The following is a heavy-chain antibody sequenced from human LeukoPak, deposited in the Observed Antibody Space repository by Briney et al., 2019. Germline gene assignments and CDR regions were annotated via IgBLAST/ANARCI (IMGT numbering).Heavy chain of an antibody. J-gene: IGHJ6*03. Sequence: GGSLRLSCAASGFTFSSYSMNWVRQAPGKGLEWVSSISSSSSYIYYADSVKGRFTISRDNAKNSLYLQMNSLRAEDTALYYCARETSGCSSTSCYDYYYMDVWGKGTTVTVSS. CDR1: GFTFSSYS. D-gene: IGHD2-2*01. CDR2: ISSSSSYI. V-gene: IGHV3-21*04. CDR3: ARETSGCSSTSCYDYYYMDV.